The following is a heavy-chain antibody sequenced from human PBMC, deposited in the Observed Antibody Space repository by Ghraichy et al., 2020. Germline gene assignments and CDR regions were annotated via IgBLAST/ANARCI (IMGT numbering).Heavy chain of an antibody. V-gene: IGHV1-69*13. Sequence: SVKVSCKASGGTFGSYAISWVRQAPGQGLEWMGGIIPIFGTANYAQKFQGRVTITADESTSTAYMELSSLRSEDTAVYYCARGDCGGDCYPPDYYYYGMDVWGQGTTVTVSS. CDR3: ARGDCGGDCYPPDYYYYGMDV. CDR2: IIPIFGTA. CDR1: GGTFGSYA. J-gene: IGHJ6*02. D-gene: IGHD2-21*02.